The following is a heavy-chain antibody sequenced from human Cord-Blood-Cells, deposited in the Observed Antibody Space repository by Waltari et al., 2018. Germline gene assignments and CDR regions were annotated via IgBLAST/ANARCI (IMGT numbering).Heavy chain of an antibody. Sequence: QVQLQESGPGLVKPSETLSLTCTVSGGSISSYYWSWIRQPAGKGLEWIGRIYTSGSTNYNPALKSRVTMSVDTSKNQFSLKLSSVTAADTAVYYCARSYSSGRGAWGAWDIWGQGTMVTVSS. CDR2: IYTSGST. D-gene: IGHD6-19*01. CDR3: ARSYSSGRGAWGAWDI. V-gene: IGHV4-4*07. J-gene: IGHJ3*02. CDR1: GGSISSYY.